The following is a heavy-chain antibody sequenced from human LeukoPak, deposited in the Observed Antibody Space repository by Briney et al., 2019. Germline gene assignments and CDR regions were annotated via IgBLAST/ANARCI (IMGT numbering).Heavy chain of an antibody. V-gene: IGHV3-23*01. D-gene: IGHD2/OR15-2a*01. Sequence: GGSLRLSCAVSGFTFSDYAMSWVRQAPGKGLEWVSSISGSGGSTYHADSVKGRYTISRDNSKNTLSLQMNSLRAEDTALYYCAKDLSTAAKYYFDYWGQETLVTVSS. CDR3: AKDLSTAAKYYFDY. CDR1: GFTFSDYA. J-gene: IGHJ4*02. CDR2: ISGSGGST.